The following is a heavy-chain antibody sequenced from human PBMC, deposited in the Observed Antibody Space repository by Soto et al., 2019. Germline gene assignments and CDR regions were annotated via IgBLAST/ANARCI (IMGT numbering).Heavy chain of an antibody. V-gene: IGHV4-34*01. J-gene: IGHJ6*02. CDR2: INHSGST. CDR1: GGSFSGYY. Sequence: SETLSLTCAVYGGSFSGYYWSWIRQPPGKGLEWIGEINHSGSTNYNPSLKSRVTISVDTSKNQFSLKLSSVTAADTAVYYCAEDYYGMDVWGQGTTVTVSS. CDR3: AEDYYGMDV.